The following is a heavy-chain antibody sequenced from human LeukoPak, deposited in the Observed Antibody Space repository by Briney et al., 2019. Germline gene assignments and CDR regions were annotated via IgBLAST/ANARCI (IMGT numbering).Heavy chain of an antibody. CDR2: IRYDGSNK. V-gene: IGHV3-30*02. D-gene: IGHD3-22*01. Sequence: GGSLRLSCEGSGFTFSNYWMGWVRQAPGKGLEWVAFIRYDGSNKFYADSVKGRFTVSRDNAKNTLSLQMNSLRPEDTSVYYCAKDFIYYDSSGYHDWYFDLWGRGTLVTVSS. J-gene: IGHJ2*01. CDR1: GFTFSNYW. CDR3: AKDFIYYDSSGYHDWYFDL.